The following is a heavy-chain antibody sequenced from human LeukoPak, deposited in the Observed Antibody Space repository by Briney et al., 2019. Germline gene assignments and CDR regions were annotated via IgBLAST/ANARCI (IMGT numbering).Heavy chain of an antibody. Sequence: GGSLRLSCAASGFTFSSYAMSWVRQAPGKGLEWVSAISGSGGSTYYADSVKGRFTISRDNSKNTLYLQMDSLRAEDTAVYYCANDYFGVVVMVGFDYWGQGTLVTVSS. J-gene: IGHJ4*02. CDR3: ANDYFGVVVMVGFDY. V-gene: IGHV3-23*01. CDR1: GFTFSSYA. D-gene: IGHD2-15*01. CDR2: ISGSGGST.